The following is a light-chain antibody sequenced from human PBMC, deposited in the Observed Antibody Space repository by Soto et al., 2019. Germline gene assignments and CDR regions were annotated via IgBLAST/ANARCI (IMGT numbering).Light chain of an antibody. V-gene: IGLV2-14*01. CDR1: SSDIGGYNY. CDR2: GVS. CDR3: SSYKTSSTVVV. Sequence: QSVLTQPASVSGSPGQSITISCTGTSSDIGGYNYVSWYQQYPGKAPKLMIFGVSDRPSGVSNPFSGSKSGTTASLTISGLQAEDEADYYCSSYKTSSTVVVFGGGTKLTVL. J-gene: IGLJ2*01.